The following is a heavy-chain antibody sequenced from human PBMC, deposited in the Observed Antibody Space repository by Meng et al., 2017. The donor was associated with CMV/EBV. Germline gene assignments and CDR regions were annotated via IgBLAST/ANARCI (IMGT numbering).Heavy chain of an antibody. D-gene: IGHD3-3*01. CDR1: GGSISSSSYY. V-gene: IGHV4-39*07. J-gene: IGHJ4*02. CDR3: ARRTSYAITIFGVVGGYFDY. CDR2: IYYSGST. Sequence: SETLSLTCTVSGGSISSSSYYWGWIRQPPGKGLEWIGSIYYSGSTYYNPSLKSRVTISVDTSKNQFSLKLSSVTAADTAVYYCARRTSYAITIFGVVGGYFDYWGQGTLVTVSS.